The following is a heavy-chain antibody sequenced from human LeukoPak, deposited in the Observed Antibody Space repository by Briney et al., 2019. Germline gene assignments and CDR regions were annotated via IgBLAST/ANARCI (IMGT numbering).Heavy chain of an antibody. J-gene: IGHJ4*02. D-gene: IGHD2-15*01. V-gene: IGHV3-53*01. CDR1: GFTVSNNY. Sequence: PGGSLRLSCAASGFTVSNNYMAWVRQAPGKGLEWVSVIYTGGSTYYADSVKGRFTISRDYSGNTVYLQMNSLRVEDTAVYYCARGLGTNYGGYCTGGSCPFYWGQGTLVTVSS. CDR2: IYTGGST. CDR3: ARGLGTNYGGYCTGGSCPFY.